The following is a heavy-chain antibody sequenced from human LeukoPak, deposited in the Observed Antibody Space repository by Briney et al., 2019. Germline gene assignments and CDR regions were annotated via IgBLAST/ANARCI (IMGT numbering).Heavy chain of an antibody. CDR2: ISGSGGST. D-gene: IGHD1-26*01. Sequence: AGGSLRLSCAASGFTFSSYAMSWVRQAPGKGLEWVSAISGSGGSTYYADSVEGRFTISRDNSKNTLYLQMNSLRAEDTAIYYCARNIVGPRQVDYWGQGTLVTVSS. J-gene: IGHJ4*02. V-gene: IGHV3-23*01. CDR1: GFTFSSYA. CDR3: ARNIVGPRQVDY.